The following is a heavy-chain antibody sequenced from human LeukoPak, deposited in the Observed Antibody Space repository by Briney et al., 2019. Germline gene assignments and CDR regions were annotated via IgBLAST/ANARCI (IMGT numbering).Heavy chain of an antibody. CDR3: ATASRDGYNLGAFDI. V-gene: IGHV1-24*01. Sequence: ASVKVSCKVSGYTLTELPMHWVRQAPGKGLEWMGGFDPEDGETIYAQKFQGRVTMTEDTSTDTAYMELSSLRSGDTAVYYCATASRDGYNLGAFDIWGQGTMVTVSS. J-gene: IGHJ3*02. CDR2: FDPEDGET. CDR1: GYTLTELP. D-gene: IGHD5-24*01.